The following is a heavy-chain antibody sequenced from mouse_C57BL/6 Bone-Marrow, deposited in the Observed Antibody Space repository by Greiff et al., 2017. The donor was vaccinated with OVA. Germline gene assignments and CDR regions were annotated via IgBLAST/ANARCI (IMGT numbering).Heavy chain of an antibody. V-gene: IGHV1-64*01. Sequence: QVQLKQPGAELVKPGASVKLSCKASGYTFTSYWMHWVKQRPGQGLEWIGMIHPNSGSTNYNEKFKSKATLTVDKSSSTAYMQLSSLTSEDSAVYYCARGHYYGSSHWYFDVWGTGTTVTVSS. D-gene: IGHD1-1*01. CDR3: ARGHYYGSSHWYFDV. J-gene: IGHJ1*03. CDR2: IHPNSGST. CDR1: GYTFTSYW.